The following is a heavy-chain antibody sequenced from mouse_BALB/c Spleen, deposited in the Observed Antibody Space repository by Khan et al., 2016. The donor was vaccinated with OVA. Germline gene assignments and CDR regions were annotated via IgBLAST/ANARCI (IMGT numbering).Heavy chain of an antibody. CDR1: GFSLTNYG. CDR2: IWSDGST. CDR3: ARWFDGYSSLYAMDY. V-gene: IGHV2-6*02. J-gene: IGHJ4*01. D-gene: IGHD2-3*01. Sequence: QAQLKESGPGLVAPSQSLSITCTVSGFSLTNYGVHWVRQPPGKGLEWLVVIWSDGSTNYNSVLKSRLSISKDNSKSQVFLKMNSLQTDDTAIYYCARWFDGYSSLYAMDYWGQGTSVTVSS.